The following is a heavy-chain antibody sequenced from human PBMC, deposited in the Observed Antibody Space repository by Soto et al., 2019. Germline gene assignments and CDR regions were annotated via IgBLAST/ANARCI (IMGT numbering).Heavy chain of an antibody. CDR3: VKDVDNSGYYLSYYIHH. J-gene: IGHJ4*02. Sequence: GGSLRLSCAASGFTLDRYTMHWVRQAPGKGLEWVSLNSWDGGTSAYADSVKGRFTVSRDNKKSSLYLQMDSLRPEDTALYYCVKDVDNSGYYLSYYIHHWGQGVLVTVSS. D-gene: IGHD3-22*01. CDR1: GFTLDRYT. V-gene: IGHV3-43*01. CDR2: NSWDGGTS.